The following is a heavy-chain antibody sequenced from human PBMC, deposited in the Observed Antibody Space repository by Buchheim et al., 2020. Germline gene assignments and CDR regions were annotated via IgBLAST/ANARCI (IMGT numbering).Heavy chain of an antibody. V-gene: IGHV3-30*18. CDR1: GFTFSSYG. D-gene: IGHD2-15*01. CDR2: ISHDGSNK. Sequence: QVQLVESGGGVVQPGRSLRLSCAASGFTFSSYGMHWVRQAPGKGLEWVAVISHDGSNKYYADSVKGRFTISRDNSKNTLYPQMNSLRAEDTAVYYCAKDREVVAATLYYGMDVWGQGTT. J-gene: IGHJ6*02. CDR3: AKDREVVAATLYYGMDV.